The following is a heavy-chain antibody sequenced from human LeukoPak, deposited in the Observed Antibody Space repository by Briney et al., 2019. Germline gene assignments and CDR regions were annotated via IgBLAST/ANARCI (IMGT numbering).Heavy chain of an antibody. CDR1: GGSISSSNW. CDR2: IYHSGST. D-gene: IGHD4-11*01. CDR3: ARFLGGYSNSIDY. Sequence: SETLSLTCAVSGGSISSSNWWSWVCQPPGKGLEWIGEIYHSGSTNYNPSLKSRVTISVDKSKNQFSLKLSSVTAADTAVYYCARFLGGYSNSIDYWGQGTLVTVSS. J-gene: IGHJ4*02. V-gene: IGHV4-4*02.